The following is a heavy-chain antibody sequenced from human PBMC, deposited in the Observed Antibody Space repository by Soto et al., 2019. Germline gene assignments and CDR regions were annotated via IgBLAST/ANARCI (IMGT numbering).Heavy chain of an antibody. V-gene: IGHV3-30*18. CDR1: GFTFSSYG. Sequence: PGGSLRLSCAASGFTFSSYGMHWVRQAPGKGLEWVAVISYDGSNKYYADSVKGRFTISRDNSKNTLYLQMNSLRSEDTAVYYCAKDGVLRFLGWLYYYYYYMDVWGTGTTVTVSS. J-gene: IGHJ6*03. D-gene: IGHD3-3*01. CDR2: ISYDGSNK. CDR3: AKDGVLRFLGWLYYYYYYMDV.